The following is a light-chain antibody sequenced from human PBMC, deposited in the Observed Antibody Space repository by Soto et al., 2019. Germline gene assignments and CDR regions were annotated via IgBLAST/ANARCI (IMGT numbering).Light chain of an antibody. CDR3: QQYAGSPRT. J-gene: IGKJ1*01. CDR2: SAS. Sequence: EIVLTQSPGTLTLSPGERGTLSCRASQNLGTLYLAWFQQKSGQAPRLLIYSASRRATGIPDRFTGSGSGTDFTLTINRVEPEDFAVYFCQQYAGSPRTFGQVTNVDI. CDR1: QNLGTLY. V-gene: IGKV3-20*01.